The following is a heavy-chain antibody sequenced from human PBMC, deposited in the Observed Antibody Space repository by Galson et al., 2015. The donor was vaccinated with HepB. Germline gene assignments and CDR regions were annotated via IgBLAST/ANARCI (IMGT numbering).Heavy chain of an antibody. CDR2: MCPSDGSI. V-gene: IGHV1-46*01. J-gene: IGHJ6*02. Sequence: SVKVSCKASGYTLTGYYMHWVRQAPGQGLEWMGRMCPSDGSISYAEKFQGRVTMTRDTSTSTAYMELSSLRSEDTAMYYCGRDLATVVRGMDVWGQGTTVTVSS. CDR3: GRDLATVVRGMDV. D-gene: IGHD4-23*01. CDR1: GYTLTGYY.